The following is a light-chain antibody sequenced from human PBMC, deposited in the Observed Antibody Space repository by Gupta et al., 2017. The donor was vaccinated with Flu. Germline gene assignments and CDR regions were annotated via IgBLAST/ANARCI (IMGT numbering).Light chain of an antibody. CDR2: GAS. J-gene: IGKJ2*02. CDR3: QQYNNWPPRT. Sequence: ELVLQQSPATLSVSPGERATLSCRASQSVSSNLAWYQQKPGQAPRLLIYGASNRATGIPARFRGSGSGTEFTLTISSLEPEDFAVYYCQQYNNWPPRTFGQGTKVEIK. CDR1: QSVSSN. V-gene: IGKV3-15*01.